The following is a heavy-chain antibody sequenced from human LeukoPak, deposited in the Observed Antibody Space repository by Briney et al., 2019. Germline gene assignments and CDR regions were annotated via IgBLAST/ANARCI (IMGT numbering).Heavy chain of an antibody. D-gene: IGHD3-10*01. CDR3: ARDLSYYYASGY. J-gene: IGHJ4*02. CDR2: ISYDGSTK. Sequence: PGGSLGLSCVASGSTFNSHAIHWVRQAPGKGLEWVTFISYDGSTKYYADSVRGRFTIARDNSKNTLYLQMNSLRPEDTAVYYCARDLSYYYASGYWGQGTLVTVSS. CDR1: GSTFNSHA. V-gene: IGHV3-30-3*01.